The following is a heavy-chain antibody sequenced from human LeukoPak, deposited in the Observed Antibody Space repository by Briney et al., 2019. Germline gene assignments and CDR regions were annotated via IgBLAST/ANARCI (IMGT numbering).Heavy chain of an antibody. CDR2: ISYDGSNK. D-gene: IGHD3-10*01. V-gene: IGHV3-30-3*01. Sequence: HSGGSLRLSCAASGFTFSSYAMHWVRQAPGKGLEWVAVISYDGSNKYYADSVKGRFTISRDNSKNTLYLQMNSLRAEDTAVYYCAREGSYYHPPHYYYGMDVWGQGTTVTVSS. J-gene: IGHJ6*02. CDR3: AREGSYYHPPHYYYGMDV. CDR1: GFTFSSYA.